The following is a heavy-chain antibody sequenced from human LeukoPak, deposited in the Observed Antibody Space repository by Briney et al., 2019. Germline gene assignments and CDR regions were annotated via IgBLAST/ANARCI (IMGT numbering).Heavy chain of an antibody. Sequence: GGSLRLSCVASGFTFSSYSMNWVRQAPGKGLEWVSSISSSSSYIYYADSVKGRFTISRDNAKNSLYLQMNSLRAEDTAVYYCARDFRATVTTPEDYWGQGTLVTVSS. CDR1: GFTFSSYS. CDR2: ISSSSSYI. V-gene: IGHV3-21*01. CDR3: ARDFRATVTTPEDY. D-gene: IGHD4-17*01. J-gene: IGHJ4*02.